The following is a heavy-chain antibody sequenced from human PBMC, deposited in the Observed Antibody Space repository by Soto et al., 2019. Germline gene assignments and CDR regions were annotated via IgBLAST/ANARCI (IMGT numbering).Heavy chain of an antibody. CDR3: ARAQPLTFWGVIVISDY. Sequence: QVQLVQSGAEVKKPGASVKVSCKASGYTFTGYYMHWVRQAPGQGLEWMGWINPNSGGTNYAQKFQGRVTMTRDTSISTAYMELSRLRSDDTAVYYCARAQPLTFWGVIVISDYWGQGTLVTVSS. CDR1: GYTFTGYY. CDR2: INPNSGGT. D-gene: IGHD3-16*02. V-gene: IGHV1-2*02. J-gene: IGHJ4*02.